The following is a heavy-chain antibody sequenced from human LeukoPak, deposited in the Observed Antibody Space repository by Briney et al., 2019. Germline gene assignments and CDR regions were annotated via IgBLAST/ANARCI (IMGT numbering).Heavy chain of an antibody. V-gene: IGHV4-59*01. J-gene: IGHJ5*02. D-gene: IGHD6-25*01. CDR2: IYYSGST. CDR1: GGSISSYY. Sequence: PSETLSLTCTVSGGSISSYYWSWIRQPPGKGLEWIGYIYYSGSTNYNPSLKSRVTISVDTSKNQFSLKLSSVTAVDTAVYYCARISLAGYWFDPWGQGTLVTASS. CDR3: ARISLAGYWFDP.